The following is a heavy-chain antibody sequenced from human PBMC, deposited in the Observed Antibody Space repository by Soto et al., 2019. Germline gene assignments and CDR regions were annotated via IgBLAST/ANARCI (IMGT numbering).Heavy chain of an antibody. Sequence: GGSLRLSCAASGFTFGSHWMHWVRQAPGKGLVYVSRISSGGTTTNYAESVKGRFTISRDNARNTLYLQMNSLRVEDTAVYYCARFGTSYDTSGFPYWGQGTPVTVSS. CDR3: ARFGTSYDTSGFPY. J-gene: IGHJ4*02. CDR1: GFTFGSHW. D-gene: IGHD3-22*01. CDR2: ISSGGTTT. V-gene: IGHV3-74*01.